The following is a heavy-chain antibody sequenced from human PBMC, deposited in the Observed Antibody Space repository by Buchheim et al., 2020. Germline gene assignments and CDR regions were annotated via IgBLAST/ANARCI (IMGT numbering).Heavy chain of an antibody. CDR3: AREGELEPIDY. Sequence: QLQLQESGPGLVKPSETLSLTCTVSGGSISSSSYYWGWIRQPPGKGLEWIGSIYYSGSTYYSPSLQSRVTISVDTSKNQFSLKLSSVTAADTAVYYCAREGELEPIDYWGQGTL. V-gene: IGHV4-39*07. J-gene: IGHJ4*02. D-gene: IGHD1-1*01. CDR1: GGSISSSSYY. CDR2: IYYSGST.